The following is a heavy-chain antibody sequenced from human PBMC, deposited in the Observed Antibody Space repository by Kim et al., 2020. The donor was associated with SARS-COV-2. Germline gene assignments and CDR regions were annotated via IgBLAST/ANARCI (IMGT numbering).Heavy chain of an antibody. V-gene: IGHV3-21*01. D-gene: IGHD4-17*01. Sequence: GGSLRLSCAASGFTFSSYSMNWVRQAPGKGLEWVSSISSSSSYIYYADSVKGRFTISRDNAKNSLYLQMNSLRAEDTAVYYCARAPDYGDYSGYWGQGTLVTVSS. CDR2: ISSSSSYI. CDR1: GFTFSSYS. J-gene: IGHJ4*02. CDR3: ARAPDYGDYSGY.